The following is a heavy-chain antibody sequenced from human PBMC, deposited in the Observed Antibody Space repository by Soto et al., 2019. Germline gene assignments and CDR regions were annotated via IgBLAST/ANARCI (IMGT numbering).Heavy chain of an antibody. J-gene: IGHJ6*02. D-gene: IGHD3-10*01. CDR1: GGSFSGYY. CDR3: ASQKRVLWFGEEDYYYYGMDG. CDR2: INHSGST. V-gene: IGHV4-34*01. Sequence: SETLSLTCAVYGGSFSGYYWSWIRQPPGKGLEWIGEINHSGSTNYNPSLKSRVTISVDTSKNQFSLKLSSVTAADTAVYYCASQKRVLWFGEEDYYYYGMDGWGQGTTVTVSS.